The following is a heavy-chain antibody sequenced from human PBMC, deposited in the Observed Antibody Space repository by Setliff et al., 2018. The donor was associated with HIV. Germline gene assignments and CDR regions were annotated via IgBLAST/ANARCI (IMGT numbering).Heavy chain of an antibody. J-gene: IGHJ4*02. V-gene: IGHV3-11*04. CDR3: ARGYGSGRGDDY. Sequence: GESLKISCAASGFTVSSNYMSWVRQAPGKGLDWVSIISGSGTTVFYGDSVKGRFTISRDNAKNSLYLQMNSLRVEDTAVYYCARGYGSGRGDDYWGQGTLVTAPQ. D-gene: IGHD3-10*01. CDR2: ISGSGTTV. CDR1: GFTVSSNY.